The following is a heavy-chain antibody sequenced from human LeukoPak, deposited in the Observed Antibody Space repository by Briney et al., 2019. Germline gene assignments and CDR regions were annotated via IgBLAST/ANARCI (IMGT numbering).Heavy chain of an antibody. CDR3: ARRNAMDV. CDR2: LVYDGII. CDR1: GFPFSSFG. V-gene: IGHV3-33*03. Sequence: SGGSLRLSCAASGFPFSSFGMHWVRQAPGKGLEWVARLVYDGIINYGDFAKGRFTISRDDAKSSLYLQMNSLRAEDTAVYYCARRNAMDVWGQGTTVIVFS. J-gene: IGHJ6*02.